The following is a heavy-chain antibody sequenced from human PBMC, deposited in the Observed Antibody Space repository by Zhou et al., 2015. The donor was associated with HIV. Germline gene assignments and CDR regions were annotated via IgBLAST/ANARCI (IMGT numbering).Heavy chain of an antibody. CDR2: IIPMFGTT. J-gene: IGHJ4*02. CDR1: GDTFNNFG. V-gene: IGHV1-69*06. CDR3: ARGKGWLQPFDY. D-gene: IGHD5-24*01. Sequence: QVQLVQSGAEVKKPGSSVKVSCKASGDTFNNFGISWVRQAPGQGLEWMGGIIPMFGTTNYTAKLQGRLTIAADKSTTTVYMQLLRLTFEDTAIIYCARGKGWLQPFDYWGQGTLVSVSS.